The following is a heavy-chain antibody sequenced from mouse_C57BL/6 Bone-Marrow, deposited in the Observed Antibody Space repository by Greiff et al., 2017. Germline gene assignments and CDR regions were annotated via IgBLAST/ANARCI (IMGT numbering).Heavy chain of an antibody. D-gene: IGHD2-4*01. CDR1: GYTFTSYW. J-gene: IGHJ3*01. CDR3: ARRIYDYDGFAY. V-gene: IGHV1-55*01. CDR2: IYPGSGST. Sequence: VQLQQPGAELVKPGASVKMSCKASGYTFTSYWITWVKQRPGQGLEWIGDIYPGSGSTNYNEKFKSKATMTVDTSSSTAYMQLSSLTSEDSAVYYCARRIYDYDGFAYWGQGTLVTVSA.